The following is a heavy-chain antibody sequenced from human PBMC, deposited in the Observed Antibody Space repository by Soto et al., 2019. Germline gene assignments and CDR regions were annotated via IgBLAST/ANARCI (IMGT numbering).Heavy chain of an antibody. D-gene: IGHD3-22*01. CDR1: GGTFSSYA. CDR2: ISPIFGTA. J-gene: IGHJ4*02. CDR3: ARGVHYDSSGFYYFY. Sequence: QVQLVQSGAEVKKPGSSVKVSCKASGGTFSSYAIDWVRQAPGQGLEWMGRISPIFGTANYAQKFQGRITITADESTSTAYMELRSLRSEDTAVYYCARGVHYDSSGFYYFYWGQGTLVTVSS. V-gene: IGHV1-69*18.